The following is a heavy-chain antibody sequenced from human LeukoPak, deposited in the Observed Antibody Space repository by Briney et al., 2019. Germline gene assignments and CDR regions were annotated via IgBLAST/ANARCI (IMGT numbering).Heavy chain of an antibody. CDR1: GFTFSSYW. Sequence: GGSLRLSCEASGFTFSSYWMHWVRQAPGKGLVWVSRINSDGSSTTYADSVKGRFTISRDNAKNTLYLQMNSLRAEDTAVYYCTRDHLYYDFWSGYSQDYYFDYWGQGALVTVSS. J-gene: IGHJ4*02. D-gene: IGHD3-3*01. CDR3: TRDHLYYDFWSGYSQDYYFDY. V-gene: IGHV3-74*01. CDR2: INSDGSST.